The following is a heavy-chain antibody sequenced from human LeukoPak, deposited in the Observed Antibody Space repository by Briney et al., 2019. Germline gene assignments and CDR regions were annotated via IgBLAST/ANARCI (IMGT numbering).Heavy chain of an antibody. CDR3: ARVTTGGYYNC. CDR1: GGSISSGSYY. CDR2: IYTSGST. Sequence: TLSLTCTVSGGSISSGSYYWSWIRQPAGKGLEWIVRIYTSGSTNYNPSLKSRVTISVDTSKNQFSLKLSSVTAADTAVYYCARVTTGGYYNCWGQGTLVTVSS. J-gene: IGHJ4*02. V-gene: IGHV4-61*02. D-gene: IGHD3-22*01.